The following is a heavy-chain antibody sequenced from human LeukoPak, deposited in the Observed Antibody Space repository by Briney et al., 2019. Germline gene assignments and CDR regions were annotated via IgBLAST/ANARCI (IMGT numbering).Heavy chain of an antibody. D-gene: IGHD3-22*01. J-gene: IGHJ3*02. CDR2: IYYSGST. Sequence: PSETLSLTCTVSGGSISSYYWSWIRQPPGKGLEWIGYIYYSGSTNYNPSLKSRVTISVDTSKNQFSLKLSSVTAADTAVYYCARVVHYDSSGYYERGAFDIWGQGTMVTVSS. V-gene: IGHV4-59*01. CDR1: GGSISSYY. CDR3: ARVVHYDSSGYYERGAFDI.